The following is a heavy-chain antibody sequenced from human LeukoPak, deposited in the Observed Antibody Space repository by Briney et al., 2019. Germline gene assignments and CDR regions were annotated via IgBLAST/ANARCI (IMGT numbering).Heavy chain of an antibody. CDR2: LLRRGGRA. J-gene: IGHJ4*02. CDR1: GFTFSDFA. V-gene: IGHV3-23*01. CDR3: AKDRLASGYSGFDF. D-gene: IGHD3-22*01. Sequence: GGSLRLSCAASGFTFSDFAMSWVRQAPGKGLEWVSTLLRRGGRAYYADSVKGWFTISRDDSKATLYLQMNRQRAEDRSMYYCAKDRLASGYSGFDFWGQGPRVTVSS.